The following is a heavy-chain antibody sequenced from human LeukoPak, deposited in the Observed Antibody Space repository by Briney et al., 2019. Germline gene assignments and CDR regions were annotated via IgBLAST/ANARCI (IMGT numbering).Heavy chain of an antibody. J-gene: IGHJ3*02. D-gene: IGHD3-3*01. CDR3: ARESYYDFWSGYYIAFDI. CDR1: GGSISSSNW. V-gene: IGHV4-4*02. Sequence: SETLSLTCAVSGGSISSSNWWSWVRQPPGKGLEWIGEIYHSGSTNYNPSLKSRVTISVDTSENQFSLKLSSVTAADTAVYYCARESYYDFWSGYYIAFDIWGQGTMVTVSS. CDR2: IYHSGST.